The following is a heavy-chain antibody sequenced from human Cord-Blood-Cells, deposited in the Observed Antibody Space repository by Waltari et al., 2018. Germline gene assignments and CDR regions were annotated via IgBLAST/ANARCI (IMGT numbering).Heavy chain of an antibody. Sequence: EVQLLESGGGLVQPGGSLRLSCAASGFTFSSYAMSWVRQAPGKGLEWVSAFSGSGGSTYYADSVKGRFTISRDNSKNTLYLQMNSLRAEDTAVYYCAKDRGGTGIPFDYWGQGTLVTVSS. CDR3: AKDRGGTGIPFDY. V-gene: IGHV3-23*01. D-gene: IGHD7-27*01. J-gene: IGHJ4*02. CDR1: GFTFSSYA. CDR2: FSGSGGST.